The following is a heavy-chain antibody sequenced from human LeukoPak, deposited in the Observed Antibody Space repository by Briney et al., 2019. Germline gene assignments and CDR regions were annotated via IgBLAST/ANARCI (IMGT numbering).Heavy chain of an antibody. V-gene: IGHV4-30-2*01. CDR3: ARSGGPQTVAAYFDY. J-gene: IGHJ4*02. CDR1: GGSISSGGYS. D-gene: IGHD3-10*01. CDR2: IYHSGST. Sequence: SETLSVTCAVSGGSISSGGYSWSWIRQPPGKGLEWIGYIYHSGSTYYNPSLKSRVTISVDRSKNQFSLKLSSVTAADTDVYYCARSGGPQTVAAYFDYWGQGTLVTVSS.